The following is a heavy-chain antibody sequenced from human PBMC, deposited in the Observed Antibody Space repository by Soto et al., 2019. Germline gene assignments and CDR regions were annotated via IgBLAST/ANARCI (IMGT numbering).Heavy chain of an antibody. Sequence: SGPTLVNPTQTLTLTCTFSGFSLSTSGVGVGWIRQPPGKALEWLALIYWDDDKRYSPSLKSGLTITKDTSKNQVVLTMTNMDPVDTATYYCAHRRTYCSGGSCYLFDPWGQGTPVTVSS. D-gene: IGHD2-15*01. CDR2: IYWDDDK. V-gene: IGHV2-5*02. CDR3: AHRRTYCSGGSCYLFDP. J-gene: IGHJ5*02. CDR1: GFSLSTSGVG.